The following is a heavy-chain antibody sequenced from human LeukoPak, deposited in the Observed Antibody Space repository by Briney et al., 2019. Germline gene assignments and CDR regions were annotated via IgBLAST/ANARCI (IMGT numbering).Heavy chain of an antibody. V-gene: IGHV4-4*07. D-gene: IGHD3-3*01. J-gene: IGHJ3*02. CDR2: IYISGST. CDR1: GGSISGHY. Sequence: PSVTLSLTCTVSGGSISGHYWTWIRQPAGKGLEWIGRIYISGSTGYNPSLKSRVTMSVDTSKNQFSLKLTSVTAADTAMYYCARSWSGSVTAADIWGQGTMVTVS. CDR3: ARSWSGSVTAADI.